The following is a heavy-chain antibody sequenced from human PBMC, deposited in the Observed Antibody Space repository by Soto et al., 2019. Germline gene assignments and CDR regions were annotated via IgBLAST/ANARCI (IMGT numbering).Heavy chain of an antibody. CDR2: IYYSGST. J-gene: IGHJ3*02. D-gene: IGHD6-13*01. V-gene: IGHV4-31*03. CDR3: AREYGSDSSSWPSSAFDI. Sequence: QVQLQESGPGLVKPSQTLSLTCTVSGGSISSGGYYWSWIRQHPGKGLEWIGYIYYSGSTYYNPSLKSRVTISVDTTKNQFSLKLSSVTAADTAVYYCAREYGSDSSSWPSSAFDIWGQGTMVTVSS. CDR1: GGSISSGGYY.